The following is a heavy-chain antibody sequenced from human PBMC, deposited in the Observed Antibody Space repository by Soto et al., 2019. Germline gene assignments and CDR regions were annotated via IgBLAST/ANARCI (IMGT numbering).Heavy chain of an antibody. D-gene: IGHD2-15*01. Sequence: QVQLVQSGAEVKKPGSSVKVSCKASGGTFSSYAISWVRQAPGQGLEWMGGIIPIFGTANYAQKFQGRVTITADESTSTAYMELRSLRSDDTAVYYCARDGGVVAATRGYWFDPWGQGTMVTVSS. CDR3: ARDGGVVAATRGYWFDP. CDR1: GGTFSSYA. CDR2: IIPIFGTA. J-gene: IGHJ5*02. V-gene: IGHV1-69*01.